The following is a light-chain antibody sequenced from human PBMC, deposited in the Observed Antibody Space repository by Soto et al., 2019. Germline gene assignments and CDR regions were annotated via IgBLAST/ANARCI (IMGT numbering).Light chain of an antibody. V-gene: IGKV3-20*01. J-gene: IGKJ2*01. CDR2: GAS. CDR1: QRVSSY. Sequence: EIVLTQSPGTVSLSPGERATLSCRASQRVSSYLAWYQQKPGQAPRLLMYGASSRATGIPDRFSGSGSGTDFTLTINRLEPEDFAVYYCQHYGSSPPYTFGQGTKLEIK. CDR3: QHYGSSPPYT.